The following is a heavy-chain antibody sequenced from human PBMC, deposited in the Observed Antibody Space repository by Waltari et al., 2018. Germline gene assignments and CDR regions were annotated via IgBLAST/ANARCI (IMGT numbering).Heavy chain of an antibody. CDR3: ARIQGAGDYGDFDY. J-gene: IGHJ4*02. CDR1: GGSISSYY. Sequence: QVQLQESGPGLVKPSETLSLTCTVSGGSISSYYWGWIRQPPGKGLQWIGNIYYSGSTNYNPSLKGRVIISVDTSRNQFSLKLSSVTAADTAVYYCARIQGAGDYGDFDYWGQGTLVTVSS. D-gene: IGHD4-17*01. CDR2: IYYSGST. V-gene: IGHV4-59*01.